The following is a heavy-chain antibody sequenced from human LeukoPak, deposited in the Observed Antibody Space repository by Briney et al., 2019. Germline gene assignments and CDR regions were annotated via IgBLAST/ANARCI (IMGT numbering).Heavy chain of an antibody. V-gene: IGHV4-61*01. CDR3: ARTYCSGGSCHFDY. CDR2: IFYSGTT. Sequence: PSETLSLTCTVSGGSVTTGRYYWSWIRQPPGKGLEWVGYIFYSGTTDSNPSLKSRVTISVDTSKNQFSLKLSSVTAADTAVYYCARTYCSGGSCHFDYWGQGTLVTVSS. CDR1: GGSVTTGRYY. D-gene: IGHD2-15*01. J-gene: IGHJ4*02.